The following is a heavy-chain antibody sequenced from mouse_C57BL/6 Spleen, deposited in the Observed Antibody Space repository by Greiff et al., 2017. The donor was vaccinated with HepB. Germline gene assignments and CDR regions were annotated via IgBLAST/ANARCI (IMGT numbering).Heavy chain of an antibody. J-gene: IGHJ4*01. Sequence: VQLQQSGPVLVKPGASVKMSCKASGYTFTDYYMNWVKQSHGKSLEWIGVINPYNGGTSYNQKFKGKATLTVDKSSSTAYMELNSLTSEDSAVYYCAIRWLDWAMDYWGQGTSVTVSS. D-gene: IGHD2-3*01. CDR2: INPYNGGT. CDR3: AIRWLDWAMDY. CDR1: GYTFTDYY. V-gene: IGHV1-19*01.